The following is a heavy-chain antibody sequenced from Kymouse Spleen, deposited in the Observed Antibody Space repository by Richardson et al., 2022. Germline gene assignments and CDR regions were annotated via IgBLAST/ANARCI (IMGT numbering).Heavy chain of an antibody. J-gene: IGHJ5*02. D-gene: IGHD2-8*01. CDR1: GGSISSSNW. CDR2: IYHSGST. V-gene: IGHV4-4*02. CDR3: ARRTDCTNGVCFNWFDP. Sequence: QVQLQESGPGLVKPSGTLSLTCAVSGGSISSSNWWSWVRQPPGKGLEWIGEIYHSGSTNYNPSLKSRVTISVDKSKNQFSLKLSSVTAADTAVYYCARRTDCTNGVCFNWFDPWGQGTLVTVSS.